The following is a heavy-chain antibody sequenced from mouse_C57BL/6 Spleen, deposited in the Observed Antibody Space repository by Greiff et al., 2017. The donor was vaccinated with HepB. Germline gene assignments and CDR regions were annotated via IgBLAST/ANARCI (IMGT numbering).Heavy chain of an antibody. V-gene: IGHV2-2*01. CDR3: ASSTMVTGGASWFAY. J-gene: IGHJ3*01. CDR1: GFSLTSYG. Sequence: QVQLKQSGPGLVQPSQSLSITCTVSGFSLTSYGVHWVRQSPGKGLEWLGVIWSGGSTDYNAAFISRLSISKDNSKSQVFFKMNSLQADDTAIYYCASSTMVTGGASWFAYWGQGTLVTVSA. CDR2: IWSGGST. D-gene: IGHD2-2*01.